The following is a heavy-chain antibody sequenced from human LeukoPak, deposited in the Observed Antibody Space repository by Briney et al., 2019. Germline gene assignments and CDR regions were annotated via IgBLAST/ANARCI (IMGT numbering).Heavy chain of an antibody. Sequence: SETLSLTCTMSGDSTITYFWSWIRQPPGKGLEWIGYIYYTGTTNYNPSLKSRVTISVDTSKNQFSLRLSSVTAADTAVYYCASKSSDHGELRFDYWGQGTLVTVSS. CDR2: IYYTGTT. CDR1: GDSTITYF. D-gene: IGHD4-17*01. J-gene: IGHJ4*02. V-gene: IGHV4-59*01. CDR3: ASKSSDHGELRFDY.